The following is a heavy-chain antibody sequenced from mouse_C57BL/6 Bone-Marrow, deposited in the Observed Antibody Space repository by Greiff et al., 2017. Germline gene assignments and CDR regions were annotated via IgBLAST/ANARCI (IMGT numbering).Heavy chain of an antibody. CDR2: ISNLAYSI. J-gene: IGHJ1*03. V-gene: IGHV5-15*01. CDR1: GFTFSDYG. CDR3: AREWYYGSHWYFDV. D-gene: IGHD1-1*01. Sequence: EVQLVESGGGLVQPGGSLKLSCAASGFTFSDYGMAWVRQAPRKGPEWVAFISNLAYSIYYADTVTGRVTISRENAKNTLYLEMSSLRSEDTAMYYCAREWYYGSHWYFDVWGTVTTVTVSS.